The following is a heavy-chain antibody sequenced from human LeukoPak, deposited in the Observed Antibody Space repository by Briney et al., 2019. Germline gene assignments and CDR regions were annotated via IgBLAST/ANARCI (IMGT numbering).Heavy chain of an antibody. Sequence: SETLSLTCAVYGGSFSGYYWSWIRQPPGKGLEWIGEINHSGSTNYNPSLKSRVTISVDTSKNQFSLEVTSVTAADTAVYYCARDPSSSSDSDYWGQGTLVTVSS. J-gene: IGHJ4*02. CDR2: INHSGST. CDR3: ARDPSSSSDSDY. CDR1: GGSFSGYY. V-gene: IGHV4-34*01. D-gene: IGHD6-6*01.